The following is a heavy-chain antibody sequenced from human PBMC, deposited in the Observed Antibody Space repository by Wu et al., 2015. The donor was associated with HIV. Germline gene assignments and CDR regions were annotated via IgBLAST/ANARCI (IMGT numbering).Heavy chain of an antibody. J-gene: IGHJ6*02. Sequence: VQLVQSGGEVKKPGASVKVACKSSGYIFSDFGVHWVRQAPGEGLEWMGWISAQNGNRKYAQKFQGRVTMTRNTSISTAYMELSSLRSEDTAVYYCARGTSRYFDWCVWGQGTTVTVSS. CDR3: ARGTSRYFDWCV. CDR2: ISAQNGNR. V-gene: IGHV1-18*01. D-gene: IGHD3-9*01. CDR1: GYIFSDFG.